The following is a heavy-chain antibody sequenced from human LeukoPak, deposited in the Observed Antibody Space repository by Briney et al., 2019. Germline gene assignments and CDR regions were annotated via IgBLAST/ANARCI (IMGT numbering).Heavy chain of an antibody. J-gene: IGHJ4*02. Sequence: GGSLRLSCAASGFTFSSYSMNWVRQAPGKGLEWVGRIKSKTDGGTTDYAAPVKGRFTISRDDSKNTLYLQMNSLKTEDTAVYYCTTCPLGFGELYFDYWGQGTLVTVSS. D-gene: IGHD3-10*01. V-gene: IGHV3-15*01. CDR1: GFTFSSYS. CDR3: TTCPLGFGELYFDY. CDR2: IKSKTDGGTT.